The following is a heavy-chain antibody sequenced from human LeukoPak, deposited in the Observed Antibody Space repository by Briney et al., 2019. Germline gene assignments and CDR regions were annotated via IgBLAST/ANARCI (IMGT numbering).Heavy chain of an antibody. CDR2: IYYSGNT. CDR3: ARVRGYSYDSSDFDY. CDR1: GDSISYYY. Sequence: SETLSLTCTVSGDSISYYYWSWIRQPPGKGLEWIGKIYYSGNTNYNPSLKSRVTISVGTSKNQFSLKLSSVTAADTAVYYCARVRGYSYDSSDFDYWGQGTLVTVSS. V-gene: IGHV4-59*01. D-gene: IGHD5-18*01. J-gene: IGHJ4*02.